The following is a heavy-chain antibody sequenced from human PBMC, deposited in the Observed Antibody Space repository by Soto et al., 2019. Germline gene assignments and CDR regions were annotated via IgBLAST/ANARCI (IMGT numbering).Heavy chain of an antibody. CDR1: GFTVSSNY. CDR3: AREGDYVAGFDY. CDR2: IYSGGST. D-gene: IGHD4-17*01. J-gene: IGHJ4*02. Sequence: GGSLRLSCAASGFTVSSNYMSWVRQAPGKGLEWVSVIYSGGSTYYADSVKGRFTISRDNSKNTLYLQMNSLRAEDTAVYYCAREGDYVAGFDYWGQGTLVTVSS. V-gene: IGHV3-53*01.